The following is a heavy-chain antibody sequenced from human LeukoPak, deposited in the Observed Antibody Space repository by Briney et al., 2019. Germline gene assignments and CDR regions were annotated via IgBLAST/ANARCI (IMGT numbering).Heavy chain of an antibody. D-gene: IGHD1-1*01. J-gene: IGHJ4*02. V-gene: IGHV4-59*01. CDR3: VRAARGNWNDMTGFDY. CDR1: GGSISSYY. CDR2: IYYSGST. Sequence: SETLSLTCTVSGGSISSYYWSWIRQPPGKGLEWIGYIYYSGSTNYNPSLKSRVTISVDTSKNQFSLKLSSVTAADTAVYYCVRAARGNWNDMTGFDYWGQGTLVTVSS.